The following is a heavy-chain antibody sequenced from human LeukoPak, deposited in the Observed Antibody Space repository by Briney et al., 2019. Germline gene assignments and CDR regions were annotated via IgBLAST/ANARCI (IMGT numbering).Heavy chain of an antibody. CDR3: ASHYGDYTLYYMDV. D-gene: IGHD4-17*01. CDR1: GVSISSSNSY. CDR2: IYYSGNT. V-gene: IGHV4-39*01. J-gene: IGHJ6*03. Sequence: SETLSLTCTVSGVSISSSNSYWGWIRQPPGKGLEWIGSIYYSGNTYYNPSLKSRVTISVDTSKNQFSLKLSSVTAADTAVYYCASHYGDYTLYYMDVWGKGTTVTISS.